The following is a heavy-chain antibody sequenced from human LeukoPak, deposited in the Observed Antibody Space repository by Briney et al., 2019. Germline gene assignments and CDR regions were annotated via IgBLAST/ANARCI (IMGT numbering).Heavy chain of an antibody. Sequence: SVKVSCKASGGTFSSYAISWVRQAPGQGLEWMGGIIPIFGTANYAQKFQGRVTITTDESTSTAYMELSSLRAEDTAVYYCAKGGTNHFDYWGQGTLVTVPS. CDR3: AKGGTNHFDY. CDR1: GGTFSSYA. J-gene: IGHJ4*02. D-gene: IGHD3-16*01. V-gene: IGHV1-69*05. CDR2: IIPIFGTA.